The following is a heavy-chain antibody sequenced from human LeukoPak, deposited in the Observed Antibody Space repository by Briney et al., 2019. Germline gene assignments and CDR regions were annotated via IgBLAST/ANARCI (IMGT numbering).Heavy chain of an antibody. CDR2: ISSSSYI. CDR3: ARVGVHCGGDCYHGYYGMDV. D-gene: IGHD2-21*02. Sequence: GGSLRLSCAASGFTFSSYSMNWVRQAPGKGLEWVSSISSSSYIYYADSVKGRFTISRDNAKNSLYLQMNSLRAEDTAVYYCARVGVHCGGDCYHGYYGMDVWGQGTTVTVSS. CDR1: GFTFSSYS. J-gene: IGHJ6*02. V-gene: IGHV3-21*01.